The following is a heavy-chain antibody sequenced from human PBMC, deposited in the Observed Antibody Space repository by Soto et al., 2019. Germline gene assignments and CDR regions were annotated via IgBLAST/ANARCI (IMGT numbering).Heavy chain of an antibody. D-gene: IGHD4-17*01. CDR1: GVTVSNNF. Sequence: EVQLVESGGDLVQPGGSLRLSCAASGVTVSNNFMSWVRQAPGKGLEWVSIIYSGGGTQYADSVKGRFTISRDNYKHTVYLQMNSLRVEDTAVYYCARNVPVTPLGYWGQGTLVTVSS. CDR3: ARNVPVTPLGY. CDR2: IYSGGGT. V-gene: IGHV3-66*01. J-gene: IGHJ4*02.